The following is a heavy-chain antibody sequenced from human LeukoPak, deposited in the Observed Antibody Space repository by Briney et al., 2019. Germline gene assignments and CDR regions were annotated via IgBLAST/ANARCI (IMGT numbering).Heavy chain of an antibody. CDR1: GFTFSSYA. Sequence: GRSLRLSCAASGFTFSSYAMHWVRQAPGKGLEWVAVISYDGSNKYYADSVKGRFTISRDNAKNSLYLQMNSLRAEDTAVYYCARVLVVVSPVDYWGQGTLVTVSS. D-gene: IGHD2-15*01. V-gene: IGHV3-30-3*01. J-gene: IGHJ4*02. CDR3: ARVLVVVSPVDY. CDR2: ISYDGSNK.